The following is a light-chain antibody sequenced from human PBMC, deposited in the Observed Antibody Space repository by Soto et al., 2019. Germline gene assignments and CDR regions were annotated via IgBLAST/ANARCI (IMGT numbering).Light chain of an antibody. CDR3: QQCFSFPLT. V-gene: IGKV1-5*03. CDR2: KAS. Sequence: DIQMTQSPSTLSASVGDRVTITCRASQSISSWLAWYPQKPGKAPKLLIYKASTLESGVPSRFSGSGSGTDYTLTISSLQPDDFATYYCQQCFSFPLTFGGGTRVEIK. CDR1: QSISSW. J-gene: IGKJ4*01.